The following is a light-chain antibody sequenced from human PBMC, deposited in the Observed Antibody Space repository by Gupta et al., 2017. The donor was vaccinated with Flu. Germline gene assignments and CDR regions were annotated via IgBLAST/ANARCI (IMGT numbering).Light chain of an antibody. CDR2: GAS. V-gene: IGKV3-15*01. Sequence: ERATLSCRASQSVSSDLAWYQQKPGQAPRLLIYGASNRATGIPARFSGSGSGTEFTLTISSLQSEDFAVYYCQQYTKWPPLTFGQGTKLEIK. CDR3: QQYTKWPPLT. CDR1: QSVSSD. J-gene: IGKJ2*01.